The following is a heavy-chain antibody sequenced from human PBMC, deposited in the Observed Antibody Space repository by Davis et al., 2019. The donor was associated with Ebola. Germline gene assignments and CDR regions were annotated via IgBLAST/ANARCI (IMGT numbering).Heavy chain of an antibody. Sequence: MPGGSLRLSCTVSGGSISSYYWSWIRQPPGKGLEWIGYIYYSGSTYYNPSLKSRVTISVDTSKNQFSLKLSSVTAADTAVYYCAAGATTAPYYFDYWGQGTLVTVSS. CDR3: AAGATTAPYYFDY. J-gene: IGHJ4*02. D-gene: IGHD1-26*01. V-gene: IGHV4-59*04. CDR1: GGSISSYY. CDR2: IYYSGST.